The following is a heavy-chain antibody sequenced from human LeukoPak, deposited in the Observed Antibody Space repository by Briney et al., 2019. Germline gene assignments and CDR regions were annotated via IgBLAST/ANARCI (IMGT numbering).Heavy chain of an antibody. J-gene: IGHJ5*02. V-gene: IGHV1-24*01. CDR1: GGTFSSYA. D-gene: IGHD2-2*01. CDR3: ATVLYCSSTSCTGGWFDP. Sequence: GASVKVSCKASGGTFSSYAISWVRQAPGQGLEWMGGFDPEDGETIYAQKFQGRVTMTEDTSTDTAYMELSSLRSEDTAVYYCATVLYCSSTSCTGGWFDPWGQGTLVTVSS. CDR2: FDPEDGET.